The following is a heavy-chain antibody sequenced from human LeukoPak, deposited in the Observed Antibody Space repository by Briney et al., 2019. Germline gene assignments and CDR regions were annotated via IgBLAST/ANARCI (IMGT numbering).Heavy chain of an antibody. Sequence: GGSLRLSCEASGFSVSNTYMSWVRQAPGKGLEWVSVIYSGGDTYYADAVKGRFTISRDSFSNTPYLQMNSLRAEDTAVYYCARDGGYCSGNSCYYYYGLDVWGQGTTVTVSS. CDR1: GFSVSNTY. J-gene: IGHJ6*02. CDR2: IYSGGDT. CDR3: ARDGGYCSGNSCYYYYGLDV. V-gene: IGHV3-53*01. D-gene: IGHD2-2*01.